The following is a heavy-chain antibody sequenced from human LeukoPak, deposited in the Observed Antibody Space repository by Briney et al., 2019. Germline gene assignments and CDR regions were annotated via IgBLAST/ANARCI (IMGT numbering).Heavy chain of an antibody. Sequence: ASVKVSCKASGYTFTSYDINWVRQATGQGLEWVGWMNPNSGNTGYAQKFQGRVTMTRNTSITTAYMELSSLKSEDTAMYYCARRDGSGYGINYWGQGTLVTVSS. CDR3: ARRDGSGYGINY. CDR2: MNPNSGNT. J-gene: IGHJ4*02. CDR1: GYTFTSYD. D-gene: IGHD6-19*01. V-gene: IGHV1-8*01.